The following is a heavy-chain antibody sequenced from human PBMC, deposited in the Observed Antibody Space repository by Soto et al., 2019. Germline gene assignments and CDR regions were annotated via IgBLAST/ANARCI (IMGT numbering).Heavy chain of an antibody. CDR1: GGSISSYY. CDR2: IFYSGST. D-gene: IGHD3-22*01. CDR3: GRDGYYYDSSGYQRVYYFDY. J-gene: IGHJ4*02. V-gene: IGHV4-59*01. Sequence: PSETLSLTCTVSGGSISSYYWSWIRQPPGKGLEWIGYIFYSGSTNYNPSLKSRVTISVDTSKNQFSLKLSSVTAADTAVYYCGRDGYYYDSSGYQRVYYFDYWGQGTLVTVSS.